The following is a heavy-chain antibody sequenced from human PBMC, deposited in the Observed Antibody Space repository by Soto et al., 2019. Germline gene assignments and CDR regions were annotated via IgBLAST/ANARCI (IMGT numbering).Heavy chain of an antibody. J-gene: IGHJ4*02. CDR2: LNGDGSST. Sequence: GGSLRLSCAASGFTFSRYWMYWVRQAPGKGLVWVSRLNGDGSSTDYADSVQGRFTISRDNAKNTLYLQMNSLRADDTAVYYCARDTEMDYWGQGA. CDR1: GFTFSRYW. D-gene: IGHD4-4*01. CDR3: ARDTEMDY. V-gene: IGHV3-74*01.